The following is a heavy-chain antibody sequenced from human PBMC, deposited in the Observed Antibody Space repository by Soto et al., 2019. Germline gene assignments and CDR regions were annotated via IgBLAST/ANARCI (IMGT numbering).Heavy chain of an antibody. V-gene: IGHV3-7*01. J-gene: IGHJ6*02. CDR2: IKQDGSEQ. CDR1: GFTFSSYW. Sequence: PGGSLRLSCAASGFTFSSYWMTWVRQAPGKGLEWVANIKQDGSEQYYVDSVRGRFAISRDNAKNSVYLQMNSLRAEDTAEYYCARETPSTYHYHGLDVWGQGTTVTVSS. CDR3: ARETPSTYHYHGLDV. D-gene: IGHD2-2*01.